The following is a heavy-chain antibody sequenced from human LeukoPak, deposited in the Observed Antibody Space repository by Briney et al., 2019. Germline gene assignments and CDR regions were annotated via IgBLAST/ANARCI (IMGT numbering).Heavy chain of an antibody. Sequence: SETLSLTCTVSGGSIGSYYWSWIRQPPGKGLEWIGYIYYSGSTNYNPSLKSRVTMSVDTSENQFSLILTSVTAADTAVYYCARIPDISGWPFDYWGQGTLVTVSS. V-gene: IGHV4-59*08. D-gene: IGHD6-25*01. CDR3: ARIPDISGWPFDY. J-gene: IGHJ4*02. CDR1: GGSIGSYY. CDR2: IYYSGST.